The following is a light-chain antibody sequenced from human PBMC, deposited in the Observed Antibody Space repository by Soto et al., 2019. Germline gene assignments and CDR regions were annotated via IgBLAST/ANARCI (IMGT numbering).Light chain of an antibody. J-gene: IGKJ1*01. Sequence: EIVMAQSPATLSVSPGERATLSCRASQTVSINLAWYQQKPGQGPRPLIYGASSRATGIPDRFSGSGSGTDFTLTISRLEPEDFAVYYCQQYGSSLTWTFGQGTKVDIK. CDR3: QQYGSSLTWT. CDR2: GAS. V-gene: IGKV3-20*01. CDR1: QTVSIN.